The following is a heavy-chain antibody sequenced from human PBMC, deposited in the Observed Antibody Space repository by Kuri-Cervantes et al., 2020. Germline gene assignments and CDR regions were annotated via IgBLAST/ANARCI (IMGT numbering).Heavy chain of an antibody. CDR2: INHSGST. D-gene: IGHD3-22*01. CDR1: GGSFSGYY. V-gene: IGHV4-34*01. J-gene: IGHJ2*01. CDR3: ASEGRYYDSSGYL. Sequence: SQTLSLTCAVYGGSFSGYYWSWIRQPPGKGLEWIGEINHSGSTNYNPSLKSRVTISVDTSKNQFSLKLSSVTAADTAVYYCASEGRYYDSSGYLWGRGTLVTVSS.